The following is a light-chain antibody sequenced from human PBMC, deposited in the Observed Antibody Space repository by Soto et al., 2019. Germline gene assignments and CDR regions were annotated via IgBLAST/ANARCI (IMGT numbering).Light chain of an antibody. CDR2: DVS. CDR1: QNIGTW. J-gene: IGKJ1*01. CDR3: QHCAVYSWT. V-gene: IGKV1-5*01. Sequence: DIQMTQSPSILSASVGDRVTITCRASQNIGTWLAWYQQKPGRAPKLLIFDVSSLQSGVPSRFSGSGSGTEFTLTISSLQPDDSATYPCQHCAVYSWTFGQGPRWKSN.